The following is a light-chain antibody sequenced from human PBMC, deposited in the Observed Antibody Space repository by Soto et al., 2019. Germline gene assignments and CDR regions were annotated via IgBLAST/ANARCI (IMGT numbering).Light chain of an antibody. CDR1: QGISTY. Sequence: FLSASVRDRVTITCRASQGISTYLAWYQQKPGKAPTLLIYAASTLLSGVPSRFSGSGSGTEFTLTISSLQPEDFATYYCQQLNTYPRTFGQGTKVDIK. J-gene: IGKJ1*01. V-gene: IGKV1-9*01. CDR2: AAS. CDR3: QQLNTYPRT.